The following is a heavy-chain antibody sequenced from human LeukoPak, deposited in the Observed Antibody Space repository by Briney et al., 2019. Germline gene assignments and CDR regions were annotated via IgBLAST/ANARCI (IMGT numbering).Heavy chain of an antibody. CDR2: IYTSGST. V-gene: IGHV4-61*02. J-gene: IGHJ4*02. D-gene: IGHD5-18*01. CDR3: AREGYSYGYVDY. Sequence: SETLSLTCTVSGGSISSGSYYWSWIRQPAGKGLEWIGRIYTSGSTNYNPSLKSRVTISVDTSKNQFSLKLSSVTAADTAVYYCAREGYSYGYVDYWGQGTLVTVSS. CDR1: GGSISSGSYY.